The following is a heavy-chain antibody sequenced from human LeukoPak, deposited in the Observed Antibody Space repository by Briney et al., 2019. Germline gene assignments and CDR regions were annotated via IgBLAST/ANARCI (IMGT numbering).Heavy chain of an antibody. CDR1: GGSISSSSYY. V-gene: IGHV4-39*01. J-gene: IGHJ5*02. CDR3: ARRTPYNWFDP. Sequence: SETLSLTCTLSGGSISSSSYYWGCIRQPPGKGLEWIGSIYYSGSTYYNPSLKSRVTISVDTSKNQFSLKLSSVTAADTAVYYCARRTPYNWFDPWGQGTLATVSS. CDR2: IYYSGST. D-gene: IGHD1-14*01.